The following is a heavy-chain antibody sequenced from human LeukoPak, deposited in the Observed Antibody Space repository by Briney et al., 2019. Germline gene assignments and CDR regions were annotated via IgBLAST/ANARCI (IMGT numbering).Heavy chain of an antibody. J-gene: IGHJ4*02. CDR1: GDSMTRGGYY. V-gene: IGHV4-31*03. CDR3: ARAVDFRNYFDY. CDR2: TYHSGTT. Sequence: PSETLSLTCTVSGDSMTRGGYYWSWVRQHPGKALEWVAFTYHSGTTFYSPSLESRTTLSVDTSQNQFSLKLTSVTAADTAVYYCARAVDFRNYFDYWGQGNLVTVSS. D-gene: IGHD3/OR15-3a*01.